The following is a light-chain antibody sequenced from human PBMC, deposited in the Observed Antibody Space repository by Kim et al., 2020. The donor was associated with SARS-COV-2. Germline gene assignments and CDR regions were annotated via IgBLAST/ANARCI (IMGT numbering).Light chain of an antibody. J-gene: IGLJ3*02. CDR3: TSYASSGSWV. Sequence: GQAITVSGTGTSDDVGGYNWVSWYQQHPGKAPQLIIYDVTKRPSGVSDRFSGSKFGNTASLTVSGLQGEDEAVYFCTSYASSGSWVFGGGTKVTVL. CDR2: DVT. V-gene: IGLV2-14*03. CDR1: SDDVGGYNW.